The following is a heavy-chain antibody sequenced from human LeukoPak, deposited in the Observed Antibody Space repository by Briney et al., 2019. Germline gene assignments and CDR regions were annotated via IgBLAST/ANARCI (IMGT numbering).Heavy chain of an antibody. Sequence: PSETLSLTCTVSAYSISSGYYWGWIRQPPGKGLECIGTIYHSGSTYYNPSLKSRVTISVDTSKNQFSLRLSSVTAADTAVYYCAKLGDSHFYGDYEEFWGQGTLVTVSS. D-gene: IGHD4-17*01. V-gene: IGHV4-38-2*02. CDR2: IYHSGST. J-gene: IGHJ4*02. CDR1: AYSISSGYY. CDR3: AKLGDSHFYGDYEEF.